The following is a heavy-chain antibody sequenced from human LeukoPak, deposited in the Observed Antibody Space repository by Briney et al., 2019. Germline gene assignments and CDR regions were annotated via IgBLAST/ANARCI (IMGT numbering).Heavy chain of an antibody. Sequence: SETLSLTCTVSGYSITRGSYWGWIRQPPGKGLEWIANIYHSGSTYYNPSLKSRVTISVDASKNQFSLKLSSVTAADTAIYYCARVHVNSGYYFGDAFDIWGQGTMVTVSS. J-gene: IGHJ3*02. CDR3: ARVHVNSGYYFGDAFDI. V-gene: IGHV4-38-2*02. D-gene: IGHD3-22*01. CDR1: GYSITRGSY. CDR2: IYHSGST.